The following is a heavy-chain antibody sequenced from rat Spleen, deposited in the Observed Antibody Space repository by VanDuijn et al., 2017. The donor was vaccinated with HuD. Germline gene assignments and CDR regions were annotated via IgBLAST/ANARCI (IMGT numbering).Heavy chain of an antibody. CDR1: GFTFSDYG. Sequence: EVQLVESDGGLVQPGRSLKLSCAASGFTFSDYGVAWVRQAPTTGLEWVATISSDGGRNFYRDSVKGRFTISRDNAKNTLYLQLDSLRSEDTATYYCVRQDTSGYSNWFAYWGQGTLVTVSS. CDR2: ISSDGGRN. CDR3: VRQDTSGYSNWFAY. V-gene: IGHV5-29*01. J-gene: IGHJ3*01. D-gene: IGHD4-3*01.